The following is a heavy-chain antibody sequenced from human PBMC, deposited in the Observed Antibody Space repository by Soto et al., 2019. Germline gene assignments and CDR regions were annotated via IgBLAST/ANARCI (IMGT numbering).Heavy chain of an antibody. Sequence: GGSLRLSCAASGFTFSIYAMSWVRQAPGKGLEWVSAISGSGGSTYYADSVKGRFTISRDNSKNTLYLQMNSLRAEDTAVYYCAKVSLSRYDSSGYPDWGQGTLVTVSS. CDR3: AKVSLSRYDSSGYPD. CDR1: GFTFSIYA. D-gene: IGHD3-22*01. V-gene: IGHV3-23*01. J-gene: IGHJ4*02. CDR2: ISGSGGST.